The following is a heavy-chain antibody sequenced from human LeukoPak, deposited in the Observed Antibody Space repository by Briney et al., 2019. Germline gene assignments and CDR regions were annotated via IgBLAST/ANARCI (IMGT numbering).Heavy chain of an antibody. CDR3: ARGTLGYCSSTSCYNDYYYYYGMDV. J-gene: IGHJ6*02. V-gene: IGHV4-39*07. D-gene: IGHD2-2*02. CDR2: INHSGST. CDR1: GGSISSSSYY. Sequence: SETLSHTCTVPGGSISSSSYYWGWIRQPPGKGLEWIGEINHSGSTNYNPSLKSRVTISVDTSKNQFSLKLSSVTAADTAVYYCARGTLGYCSSTSCYNDYYYYYGMDVWGQGTTVTVSS.